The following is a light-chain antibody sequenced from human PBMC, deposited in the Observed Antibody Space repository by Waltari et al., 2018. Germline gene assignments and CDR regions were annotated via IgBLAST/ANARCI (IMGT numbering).Light chain of an antibody. CDR3: QHHVRLPAT. V-gene: IGKV3-20*01. CDR1: QSISKY. J-gene: IGKJ1*01. Sequence: EIVLTQSPGTLSLSPGESATLSCRASQSISKYLAWYQQRPGQAPRFLIYAASNRATGIPDRFSGGGSGTDFSLTISRLEPEDFAVYYCQHHVRLPATFGQGTKVEIK. CDR2: AAS.